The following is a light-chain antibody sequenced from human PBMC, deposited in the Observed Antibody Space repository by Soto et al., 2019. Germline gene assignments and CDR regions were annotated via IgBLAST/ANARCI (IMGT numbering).Light chain of an antibody. Sequence: PPPSLSVSPGRSARVTSRGSNIVGYNVQWYQQKPGQAPVLVVYEDDVRPSGIPERFSGSNSGNTATLTISRVEAGNEAVYYFPIWASDSNDSIFGRWTTATVL. CDR1: NIVGYN. J-gene: IGLJ1*01. CDR3: PIWASDSNDSI. CDR2: EDD. V-gene: IGLV3-21*02.